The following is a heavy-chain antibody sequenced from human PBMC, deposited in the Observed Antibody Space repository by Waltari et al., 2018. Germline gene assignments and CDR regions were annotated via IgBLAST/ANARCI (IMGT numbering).Heavy chain of an antibody. CDR3: AREVLIQLWFDP. Sequence: QVQLQESGPGLVKPSETLSLTCAVSGYSISSGDYWGWIRQPPGKGLEWIGRIYTSGSTNYNPSLKSRVTISVDTSKNQFSLKLSSVTAADTAVYYCAREVLIQLWFDPWGQGTLVTVSS. J-gene: IGHJ5*02. CDR1: GYSISSGDY. V-gene: IGHV4-38-2*02. CDR2: IYTSGST. D-gene: IGHD5-18*01.